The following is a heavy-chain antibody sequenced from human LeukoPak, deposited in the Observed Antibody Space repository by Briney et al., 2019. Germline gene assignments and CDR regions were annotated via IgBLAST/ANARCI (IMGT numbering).Heavy chain of an antibody. V-gene: IGHV3-30-3*01. D-gene: IGHD6-13*01. CDR3: ARELGSWSPYYFDY. Sequence: PGGSLRLSCAASGFTFSSYAMHWVRQAPGKGLEWVAVISYDGSNKYYADSVKGRFTISRDNSKNTLYLQMNSLRAEDTAVYYCARELGSWSPYYFDYWGQGTLVTVSS. CDR1: GFTFSSYA. J-gene: IGHJ4*02. CDR2: ISYDGSNK.